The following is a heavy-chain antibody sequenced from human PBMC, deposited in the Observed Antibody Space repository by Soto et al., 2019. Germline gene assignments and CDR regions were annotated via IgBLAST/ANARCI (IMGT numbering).Heavy chain of an antibody. CDR3: ASTNGRWRDFDY. D-gene: IGHD2-15*01. V-gene: IGHV4-34*01. Sequence: PSETLSLTCAVYGGSFSGYYWSWIRQPPGKGLEWIGEINHSGSTNYNPSLKSRVTISVDTSKNQFSLKLSSVTAADTAVYYCASTNGRWRDFDYWGEGTLVTVSS. CDR1: GGSFSGYY. CDR2: INHSGST. J-gene: IGHJ4*02.